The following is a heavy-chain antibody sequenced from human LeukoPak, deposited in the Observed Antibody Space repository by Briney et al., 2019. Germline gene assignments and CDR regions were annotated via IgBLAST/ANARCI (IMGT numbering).Heavy chain of an antibody. J-gene: IGHJ4*02. D-gene: IGHD6-6*01. Sequence: PGGSLRLSCAASGFGFSSWAMHWVRQAPGKGLEWVAVISSDGHNKYYAESVKGRFSISRDNSKNTLYLRMNSLRAEDTAVYYCARDPGAYSSSPIDYWGQGTLVTVSS. CDR2: ISSDGHNK. V-gene: IGHV3-30*04. CDR1: GFGFSSWA. CDR3: ARDPGAYSSSPIDY.